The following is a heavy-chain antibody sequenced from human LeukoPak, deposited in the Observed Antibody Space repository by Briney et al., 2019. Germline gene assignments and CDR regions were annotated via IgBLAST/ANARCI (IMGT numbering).Heavy chain of an antibody. CDR1: GYTFTSYG. CDR2: ISAYNGNT. D-gene: IGHD3-9*01. V-gene: IGHV1-18*04. CDR3: ARPHYDILTGYYNLDY. J-gene: IGHJ4*02. Sequence: GASVEVSCKASGYTFTSYGISWVRQAPGQGLEWMGWISAYNGNTNYAQKLQGRVTMTTDTSTSTAYMELRSLRSDDTAVYYCARPHYDILTGYYNLDYWGQGTLVTVSS.